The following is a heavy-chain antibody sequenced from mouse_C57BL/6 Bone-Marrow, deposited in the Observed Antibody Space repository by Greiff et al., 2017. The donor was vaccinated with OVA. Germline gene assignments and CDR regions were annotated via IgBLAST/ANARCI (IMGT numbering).Heavy chain of an antibody. CDR2: ISDGGSYT. CDR3: ARDRLTMITTLDY. D-gene: IGHD2-4*01. J-gene: IGHJ2*01. Sequence: EVQLKESGGGLVKPGGSLKLSCAASGFTFSSYAMSWVRQTPEKRLEWVATISDGGSYTYYPDNVKGRFTISRDNAKNNLYLQMSHRKSEDTAMYYCARDRLTMITTLDYWGQGTTLTVSS. V-gene: IGHV5-4*01. CDR1: GFTFSSYA.